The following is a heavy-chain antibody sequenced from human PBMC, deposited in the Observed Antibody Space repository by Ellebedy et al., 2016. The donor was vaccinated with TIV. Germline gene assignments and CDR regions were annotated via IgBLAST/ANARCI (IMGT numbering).Heavy chain of an antibody. Sequence: AASVKVSCKASGGTFSSYAISWVRQAPGQGLEWMGGIIPIFGTANYAQKFQGRVTMTEDTSTDTAYMELSSLRSEDTAVYYCATAIKISGYANYGMDVWGQGTTVTVSS. D-gene: IGHD5-12*01. CDR2: IIPIFGTA. V-gene: IGHV1-69*06. CDR1: GGTFSSYA. CDR3: ATAIKISGYANYGMDV. J-gene: IGHJ6*02.